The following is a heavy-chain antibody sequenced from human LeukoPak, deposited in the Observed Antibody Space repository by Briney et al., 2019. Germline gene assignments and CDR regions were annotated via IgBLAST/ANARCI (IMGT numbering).Heavy chain of an antibody. CDR1: GGSIRTTRLY. Sequence: KPSETPSPTCTFSGGSIRTTRLYWGLIPQSPRKGPEWIGFIYYSGSTNYNPSLESRVTISFDTSRNYFSLKLSSVTAADTAVYYCARGGDYAVPDFDYWGQGTLVTVSS. D-gene: IGHD4-17*01. CDR2: IYYSGST. CDR3: ARGGDYAVPDFDY. J-gene: IGHJ4*02. V-gene: IGHV4-61*03.